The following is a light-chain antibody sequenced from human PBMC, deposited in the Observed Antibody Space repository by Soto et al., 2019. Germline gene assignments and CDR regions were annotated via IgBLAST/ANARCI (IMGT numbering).Light chain of an antibody. Sequence: QSALTQPRSVSGSPGQSVTIPCTGTSSDVGGYNYVSWYQQHPGKAPKVIIYDVSKWPSGVPDRFSGSKSGSTASLTISGLQAEDEADYYCCSYAGDSYVFGTGTKLTVL. J-gene: IGLJ1*01. V-gene: IGLV2-11*01. CDR3: CSYAGDSYV. CDR1: SSDVGGYNY. CDR2: DVS.